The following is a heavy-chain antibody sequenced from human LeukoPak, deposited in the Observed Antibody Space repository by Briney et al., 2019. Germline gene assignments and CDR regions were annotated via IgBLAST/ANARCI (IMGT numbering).Heavy chain of an antibody. Sequence: GASVKVPCKASGYTFTGYYMHWVRQAPGQGLEWMGWINPNSGGTNYAQKFQGRVTMTRDTSISTAYMELSRLRSDDTAVYYCARGLLGYCSSTSCYWFDPWGQGTLVTVSS. CDR3: ARGLLGYCSSTSCYWFDP. V-gene: IGHV1-2*02. J-gene: IGHJ5*02. D-gene: IGHD2-2*01. CDR2: INPNSGGT. CDR1: GYTFTGYY.